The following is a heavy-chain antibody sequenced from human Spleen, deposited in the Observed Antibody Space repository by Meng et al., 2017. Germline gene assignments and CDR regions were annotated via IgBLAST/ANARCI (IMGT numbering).Heavy chain of an antibody. CDR2: ISGYNGDT. CDR3: ARTPSDSSGLDY. CDR1: GYTFTRYG. D-gene: IGHD3-22*01. V-gene: IGHV1-18*01. Sequence: ASVKVSCKASGYTFTRYGISWVRQAPGQGLEWMGWISGYNGDTNYAQKLQGRVTITRNTSISTAYMELSSLRSEDTAVYYCARTPSDSSGLDYWGQGTLVTVSS. J-gene: IGHJ4*02.